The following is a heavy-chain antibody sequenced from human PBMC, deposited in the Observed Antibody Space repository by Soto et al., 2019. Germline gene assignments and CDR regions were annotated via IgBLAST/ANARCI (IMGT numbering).Heavy chain of an antibody. Sequence: GASVKVSCKASGYTFINYYMHWVRQAPGQGLEWMGWINPNSGGTNYAQKFQGRVTMTRVTSISTAYMELSRLRSDDTAVYYCARALRGKVRGVIYYYYYGMDIWGQGTTGTVSS. CDR2: INPNSGGT. CDR3: ARALRGKVRGVIYYYYYGMDI. CDR1: GYTFINYY. J-gene: IGHJ6*02. V-gene: IGHV1-2*02. D-gene: IGHD3-10*01.